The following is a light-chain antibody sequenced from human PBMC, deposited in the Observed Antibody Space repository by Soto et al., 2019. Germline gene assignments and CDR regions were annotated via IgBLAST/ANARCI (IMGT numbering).Light chain of an antibody. V-gene: IGLV2-14*02. CDR2: EGT. J-gene: IGLJ1*01. CDR3: SSYAVTNIFV. Sequence: QSALTQPASVSGSPGQSITISCTRSSTDFENYNLVSWYQHCPDKAPKLIIYEGTKRPSEISDRFSGSKSGSTASLTVSGLQAEDEADYYCSSYAVTNIFVFGTGTKLTVL. CDR1: STDFENYNL.